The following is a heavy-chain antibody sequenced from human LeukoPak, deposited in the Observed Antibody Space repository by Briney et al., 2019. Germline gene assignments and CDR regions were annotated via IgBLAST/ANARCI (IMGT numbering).Heavy chain of an antibody. CDR2: IIPIFGTA. CDR1: GGTFSSYA. D-gene: IGHD1-26*01. Sequence: SVKVSCKASGGTFSSYAISWVRQAPGQGLEWMGGIIPIFGTANYAQKFQGRVTITTDESTSTAYMELSSLRSEDTVVYYCARGLFGGSYWDRTQNWFDPWGQGTLVTVSS. J-gene: IGHJ5*02. V-gene: IGHV1-69*05. CDR3: ARGLFGGSYWDRTQNWFDP.